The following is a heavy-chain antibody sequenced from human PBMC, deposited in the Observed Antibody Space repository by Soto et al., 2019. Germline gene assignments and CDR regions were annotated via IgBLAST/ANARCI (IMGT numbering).Heavy chain of an antibody. CDR2: INPNSGGT. CDR3: ARDPEKNYDFWSGIRYYYYGMDF. CDR1: GDTFTGYD. D-gene: IGHD3-3*01. V-gene: IGHV1-2*02. Sequence: ASVKVSCKASGDTFTGYDMHWVRQAPGQGLEWMGWINPNSGGTNYAQKFQGRVTMTRDTSISTAYMELSRLRSDDTAVYYCARDPEKNYDFWSGIRYYYYGMDFWAQGTTVPVSS. J-gene: IGHJ6*02.